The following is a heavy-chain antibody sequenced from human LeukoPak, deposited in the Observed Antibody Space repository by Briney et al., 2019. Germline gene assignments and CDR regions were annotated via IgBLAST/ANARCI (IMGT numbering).Heavy chain of an antibody. CDR3: ARGDTPNYYDSSGYYYEFDY. CDR2: IIPIFGTA. J-gene: IGHJ4*02. V-gene: IGHV1-69*13. D-gene: IGHD3-22*01. Sequence: ASVKVSCKASGSTFSSYAISWVRQAPGHGLEWMGGIIPIFGTANYAQKFQGRVTITADESTSTAYMELSSLRSEDTAVYYCARGDTPNYYDSSGYYYEFDYWGQGTLVTVSS. CDR1: GSTFSSYA.